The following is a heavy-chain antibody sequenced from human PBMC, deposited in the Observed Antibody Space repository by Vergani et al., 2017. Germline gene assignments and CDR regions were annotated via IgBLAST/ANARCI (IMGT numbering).Heavy chain of an antibody. D-gene: IGHD6-19*01. Sequence: QVQLVQSGAEVKKPGSSVKVSCKASGYTFTSYYMHWVRQAPGQGLEWMGIINPSGGSTSYAQKFQGRVTMTRDTSTSTAYMELRSLRSDDTAVYYCARGAGATDDGAFDIWGQGTMVTVSS. CDR3: ARGAGATDDGAFDI. J-gene: IGHJ3*02. CDR2: INPSGGST. CDR1: GYTFTSYY. V-gene: IGHV1-46*01.